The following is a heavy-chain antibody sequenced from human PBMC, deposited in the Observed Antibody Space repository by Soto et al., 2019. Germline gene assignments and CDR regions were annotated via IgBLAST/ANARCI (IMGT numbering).Heavy chain of an antibody. D-gene: IGHD6-25*01. CDR3: ARDPTPNGYSLSYFDY. Sequence: GGSLRLSCAASGFTFSSYAMHWVRQAPGKGLEWVAVISYDGSNKYYADSVKGRFTISRDNSKNTLYLQMNSLRAEDTAVYYCARDPTPNGYSLSYFDYWGQGTLVTVSS. V-gene: IGHV3-30-3*01. CDR1: GFTFSSYA. J-gene: IGHJ4*02. CDR2: ISYDGSNK.